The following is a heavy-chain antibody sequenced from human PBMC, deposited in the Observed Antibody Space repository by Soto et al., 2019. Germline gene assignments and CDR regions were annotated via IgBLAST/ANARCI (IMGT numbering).Heavy chain of an antibody. V-gene: IGHV3-30-3*01. CDR1: GFTFSSYA. Sequence: QVQLVESGGGVVQPGRSLRLSCAASGFTFSSYAMHWVRQAPGKGLEWVAVISYDGSNKYYADSVKGRFTISRDNSKNTLYLQMNSLRAEDTAVYYSARLDSSGYYRGSGLDYWGQGTLVTVSS. D-gene: IGHD3-22*01. CDR2: ISYDGSNK. J-gene: IGHJ4*02. CDR3: ARLDSSGYYRGSGLDY.